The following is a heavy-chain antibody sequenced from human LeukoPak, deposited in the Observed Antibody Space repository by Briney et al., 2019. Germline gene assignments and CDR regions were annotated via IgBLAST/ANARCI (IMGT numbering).Heavy chain of an antibody. J-gene: IGHJ6*03. CDR1: GYTLTELS. CDR3: AGWFGELPHYYYYYMDV. CDR2: FDPEDGET. Sequence: ASVKVSCKVSGYTLTELSMHWVRQAPGKGLEWMGGFDPEDGETIYAQKFQGRVTMTRDMSTSTVYMELSSLRSEDTAVYYCAGWFGELPHYYYYYMDVWGKGTTVTVSS. D-gene: IGHD3-10*01. V-gene: IGHV1-24*01.